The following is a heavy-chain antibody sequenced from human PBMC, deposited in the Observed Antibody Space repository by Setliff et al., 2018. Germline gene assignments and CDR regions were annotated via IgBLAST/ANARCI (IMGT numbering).Heavy chain of an antibody. V-gene: IGHV4-59*01. D-gene: IGHD5-12*01. Sequence: SETLSLTCTVSGGSIGSSFWNWIRQSPGKGLEWIGYKSNRGDTSYSPSLRSRGTISVDTSKNKFSLSLSSVTAADTAVYYCARGGYNGYAVFDDWGQGALVTVSS. CDR1: GGSIGSSF. J-gene: IGHJ4*02. CDR3: ARGGYNGYAVFDD. CDR2: KSNRGDT.